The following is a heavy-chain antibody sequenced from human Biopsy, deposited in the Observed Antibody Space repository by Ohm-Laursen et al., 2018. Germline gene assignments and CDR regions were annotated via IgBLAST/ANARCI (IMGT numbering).Heavy chain of an antibody. D-gene: IGHD4-11*01. CDR1: GFNFSNYY. J-gene: IGHJ4*02. Sequence: SLRLSCAASGFNFSNYYMHWVRQAPGKGLLWVSRIKRDGTTTDYAESVKGRFTISRDNAKNTLYLQMNSLRAEDTAVYYCARGGFFAYSTFDYWGQGALVTVSS. CDR3: ARGGFFAYSTFDY. V-gene: IGHV3-74*01. CDR2: IKRDGTTT.